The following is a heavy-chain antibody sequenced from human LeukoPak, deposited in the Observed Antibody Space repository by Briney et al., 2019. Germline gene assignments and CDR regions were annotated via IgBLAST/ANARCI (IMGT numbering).Heavy chain of an antibody. CDR3: ARATVLPRAFDI. CDR1: GGSISSGGYS. Sequence: SQTLSLTCAVFGGSISSGGYSWSWIRQPPGKGLEWIGYIYHSGSTYYNPSLKSRVTISVDRAKNQFSLKLSSVTAADTAVYYCARATVLPRAFDIWGQGTMVTVSS. V-gene: IGHV4-30-2*01. D-gene: IGHD4-17*01. J-gene: IGHJ3*02. CDR2: IYHSGST.